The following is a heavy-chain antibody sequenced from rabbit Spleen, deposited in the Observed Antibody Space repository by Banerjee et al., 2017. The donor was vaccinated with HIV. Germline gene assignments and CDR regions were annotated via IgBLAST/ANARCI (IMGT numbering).Heavy chain of an antibody. J-gene: IGHJ4*01. CDR2: IYAASSGST. CDR3: ARGSAAMTMVITGYYFNL. Sequence: QSLEESGGDLVKPGASLTLTCTASGFSFSSSYYMCWVRQAPGKGLECIACIYAASSGSTYYASWAKGRFTISKTSSTTVTLQMTSLTAADTATYFCARGSAAMTMVITGYYFNLWGQGTLVTVS. D-gene: IGHD2-1*01. CDR1: GFSFSSSYY. V-gene: IGHV1S40*01.